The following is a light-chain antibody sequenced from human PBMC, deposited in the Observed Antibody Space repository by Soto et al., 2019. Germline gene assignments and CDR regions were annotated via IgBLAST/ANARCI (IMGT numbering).Light chain of an antibody. V-gene: IGKV3-15*01. CDR2: AAS. CDR1: QGISSL. J-gene: IGKJ5*01. Sequence: EIVLTPSPATLSVSPGERATLSCRASQGISSLLAWYQQKPGQAPRLLIYAASTRAAGIPARFSGSGSGTDFTLTISSLQSEDFAVYYCQQYYDWPITFGQGTRLEIK. CDR3: QQYYDWPIT.